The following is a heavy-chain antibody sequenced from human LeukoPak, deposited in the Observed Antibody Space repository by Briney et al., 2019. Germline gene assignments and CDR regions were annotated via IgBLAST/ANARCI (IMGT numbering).Heavy chain of an antibody. CDR1: GGSFSGYY. CDR3: ASLNMTTVTTPFDY. V-gene: IGHV4-34*01. Sequence: SETLSLTCTVYGGSFSGYYWSWIRQPPGKGLEWIGEINHSGSTNYNPSLKSRVTISVDTSKNQFSLKLSSVTAADTAVYYCASLNMTTVTTPFDYWGQGTLVTVSS. CDR2: INHSGST. D-gene: IGHD4-17*01. J-gene: IGHJ4*02.